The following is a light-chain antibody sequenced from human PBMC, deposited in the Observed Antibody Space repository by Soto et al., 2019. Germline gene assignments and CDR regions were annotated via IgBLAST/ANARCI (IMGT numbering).Light chain of an antibody. V-gene: IGKV4-1*01. Sequence: DIVMTQSPDSLAVSLGERATINCKSSQSVLYNSDNKNYLAWYQQKAGQPPKLLIYWASTRDSGVPDRFSGSGSGADFTLTNNNLQAEDVAGYYCQQYYTTLSFGGGTKVEIK. CDR2: WAS. CDR1: QSVLYNSDNKNY. CDR3: QQYYTTLS. J-gene: IGKJ4*01.